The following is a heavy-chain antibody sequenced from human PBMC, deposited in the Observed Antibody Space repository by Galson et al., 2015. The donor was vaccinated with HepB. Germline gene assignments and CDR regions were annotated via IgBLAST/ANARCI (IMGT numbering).Heavy chain of an antibody. CDR1: GFRFTTYG. D-gene: IGHD2-2*01. Sequence: SLRLSCATSGFRFTTYGMHWVRRAPGKGLEWVAVIWYDGTNKYYADSVKGRFTISRDNSENTLYLQMNSLRAEDTAVYYCARGERHCSSTTCYGSTDYYYMDVWGKGTTVTVSS. CDR2: IWYDGTNK. J-gene: IGHJ6*03. V-gene: IGHV3-33*01. CDR3: ARGERHCSSTTCYGSTDYYYMDV.